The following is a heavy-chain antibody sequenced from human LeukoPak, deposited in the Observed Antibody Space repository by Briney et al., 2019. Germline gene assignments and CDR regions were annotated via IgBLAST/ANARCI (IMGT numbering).Heavy chain of an antibody. CDR1: GFTFSSYW. V-gene: IGHV3-7*01. J-gene: IGHJ4*02. CDR2: IKQDGSEK. D-gene: IGHD3-22*01. Sequence: GGSLRLSCAASGFTFSSYWMSWVRQAPGKGLEWVANIKQDGSEKYYVDSVKGRFTISRDNAKNSPYLQMNSLRAEDTAVYYCARDYYDSSGHFDYWGQGTLVTVSS. CDR3: ARDYYDSSGHFDY.